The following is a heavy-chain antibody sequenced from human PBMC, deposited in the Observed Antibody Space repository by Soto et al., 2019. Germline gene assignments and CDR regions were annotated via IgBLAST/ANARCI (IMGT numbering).Heavy chain of an antibody. CDR2: IYYSGST. J-gene: IGHJ6*01. Sequence: SETLSLTCTVSGGSIRSAGYYWSWIRQPPGKGLEWVGNIYYSGSTYYNPSLKSRVSISLDTSNNQFSLNLTSVTAADTAVYYCAREDRPVASDYFGMDVWGQGTTVTVSS. CDR3: AREDRPVASDYFGMDV. CDR1: GGSIRSAGYY. D-gene: IGHD2-21*01. V-gene: IGHV4-31*03.